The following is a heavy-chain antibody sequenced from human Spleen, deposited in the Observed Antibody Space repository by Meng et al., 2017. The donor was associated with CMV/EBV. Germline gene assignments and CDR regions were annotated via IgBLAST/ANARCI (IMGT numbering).Heavy chain of an antibody. V-gene: IGHV1-2*02. J-gene: IGHJ4*01. CDR2: INPNIGAT. D-gene: IGHD2-2*01. Sequence: SVKVSCKASGYTFTSYYVHWVRQAPGQGLEWMGWINPNIGATNSAQKFQGRVTMSRDTSISTGYMELSGLTSDDTATYYCARDIVVLPAALSPGGYWGQGTLVTVSS. CDR3: ARDIVVLPAALSPGGY. CDR1: GYTFTSYY.